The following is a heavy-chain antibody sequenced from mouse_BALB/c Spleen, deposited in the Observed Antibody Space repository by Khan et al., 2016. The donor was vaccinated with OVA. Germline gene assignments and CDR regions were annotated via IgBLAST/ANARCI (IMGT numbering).Heavy chain of an antibody. Sequence: VQLQQPGPELVKPGASVKMSCMASGYTFTSYVMHWLRQKPGQGLEWIGYIYPYNDDTKYNEKFKGKATLTSDKSSSTAYMELSSLTSEDSAVYYCAKNYRYDVYFDYWGQGTTLTVSS. CDR3: AKNYRYDVYFDY. CDR2: IYPYNDDT. D-gene: IGHD2-14*01. V-gene: IGHV1S136*01. CDR1: GYTFTSYV. J-gene: IGHJ2*01.